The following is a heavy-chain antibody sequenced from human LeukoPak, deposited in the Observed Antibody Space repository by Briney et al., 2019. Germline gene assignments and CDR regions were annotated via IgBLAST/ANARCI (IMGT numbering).Heavy chain of an antibody. CDR1: GGSISSYY. CDR3: ARLDELLAFDY. V-gene: IGHV4-59*08. Sequence: SEILSLTCTVSGGSISSYYWSWIRQPPGKGLEWIGYIYYTGSTNYSPSLKSRVIISVDTSKNQFSLKLSSVTAADTAVYYCARLDELLAFDYWGQGTLVTVSS. CDR2: IYYTGST. J-gene: IGHJ4*02. D-gene: IGHD2-15*01.